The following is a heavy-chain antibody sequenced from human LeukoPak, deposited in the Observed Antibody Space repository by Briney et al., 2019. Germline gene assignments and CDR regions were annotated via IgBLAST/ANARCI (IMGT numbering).Heavy chain of an antibody. CDR2: IYYSGST. CDR3: ARWRQTYEGRDWNYVFDY. D-gene: IGHD1-7*01. CDR1: GGSISGYY. Sequence: SETLSLTCTVSGGSISGYYWSWIRQPPGKGLEWIGYIYYSGSTNYNPSLKSRVTISVDTSKNQFSLKLSSVSAADTAVYYCARWRQTYEGRDWNYVFDYWGQGTLVTVSS. V-gene: IGHV4-59*01. J-gene: IGHJ4*02.